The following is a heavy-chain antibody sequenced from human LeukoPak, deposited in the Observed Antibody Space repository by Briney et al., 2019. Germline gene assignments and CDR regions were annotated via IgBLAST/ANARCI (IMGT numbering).Heavy chain of an antibody. CDR1: GFTFDDYD. J-gene: IGHJ3*02. CDR3: ATPLGNVGAFDI. D-gene: IGHD7-27*01. V-gene: IGHV3-20*04. Sequence: GGSLRLSCAASGFTFDDYDMNWVRHAPGKGLEWVSGINWNGGSTGYADSVKGRFTISRDNAKNSLYLQMNNLRAEDTALYYCATPLGNVGAFDIWGQGTMVTVSS. CDR2: INWNGGST.